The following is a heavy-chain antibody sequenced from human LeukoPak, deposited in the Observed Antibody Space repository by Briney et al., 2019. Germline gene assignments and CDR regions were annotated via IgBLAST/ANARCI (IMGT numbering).Heavy chain of an antibody. CDR3: ARNFYFDSSGYYHY. CDR2: VNPNSGGT. D-gene: IGHD3-22*01. V-gene: IGHV1-2*02. Sequence: ASVKVSCKASGYTFTGYYMHWVRQAPGQGLEWMGWVNPNSGGTNYAQKFQGRVTMTRDTSISTAYMELSRLRSDDTAVYYCARNFYFDSSGYYHYWGQGTLVTVSS. J-gene: IGHJ4*02. CDR1: GYTFTGYY.